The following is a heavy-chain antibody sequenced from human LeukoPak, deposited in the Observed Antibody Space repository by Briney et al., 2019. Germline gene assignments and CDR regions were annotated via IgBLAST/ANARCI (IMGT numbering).Heavy chain of an antibody. D-gene: IGHD6-19*01. CDR1: GFTFDDYA. CDR2: ISWNSGSI. Sequence: LAGGSLRLSCAVSGFTFDDYAMHWVRQAPGKGLEWVSGISWNSGSIGYADSVKGRFTISRDDAKNSLYLHLNSLRAEDTALYYCAKAVAGTIWYFDYWGQGTLVTVSS. J-gene: IGHJ4*02. CDR3: AKAVAGTIWYFDY. V-gene: IGHV3-9*01.